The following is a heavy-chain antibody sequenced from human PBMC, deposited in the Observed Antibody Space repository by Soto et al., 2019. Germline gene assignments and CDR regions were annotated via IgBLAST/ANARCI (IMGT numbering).Heavy chain of an antibody. CDR1: GFSFSSYA. J-gene: IGHJ4*02. CDR3: AKQLMVRGVVLLFDY. Sequence: LRLSCAASGFSFSSYAMSWVRQAPGKGLEWVSGISSSGGSTYYADSVKGRFTISRDNAKNTLYMQMNSLRAEDTAVYSCAKQLMVRGVVLLFDYWGQGTLVTV. V-gene: IGHV3-23*01. CDR2: ISSSGGST. D-gene: IGHD3-10*01.